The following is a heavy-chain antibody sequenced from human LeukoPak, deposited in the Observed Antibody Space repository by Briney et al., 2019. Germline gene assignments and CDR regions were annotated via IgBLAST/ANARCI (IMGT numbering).Heavy chain of an antibody. D-gene: IGHD2-21*01. V-gene: IGHV4-30-2*01. CDR2: IYHSGST. CDR1: GGSISSGGYS. CDR3: ARHFRLVVENWFDP. J-gene: IGHJ5*02. Sequence: SQTLSLTCVVSGGSISSGGYSWSWIRQPPGKGLEWIGYIYHSGSTDYNPSLKSRVTMAVDRSKNQFSLQLNSVTAADTAIYYCARHFRLVVENWFDPWGQGTLVAVSS.